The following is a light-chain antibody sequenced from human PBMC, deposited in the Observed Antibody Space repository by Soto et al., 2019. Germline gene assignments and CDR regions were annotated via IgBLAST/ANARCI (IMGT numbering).Light chain of an antibody. V-gene: IGKV2-30*01. J-gene: IGKJ1*01. CDR1: QSPLCSDGNTY. Sequence: DVVMTQSPLSLTVTLGQAASICCRSSQSPLCSDGNTYLNWFHQRPGQSPRRLIYKVSNRDSGVPDRFSGSGSGTDFTLQISRVEVEDVGVYYCTQGTHWPWTFGQGTKVEIK. CDR3: TQGTHWPWT. CDR2: KVS.